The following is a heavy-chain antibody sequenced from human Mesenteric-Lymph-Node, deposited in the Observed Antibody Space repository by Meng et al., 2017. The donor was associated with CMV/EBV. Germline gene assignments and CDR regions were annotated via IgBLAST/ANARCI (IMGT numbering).Heavy chain of an antibody. D-gene: IGHD6-13*01. CDR3: TKDTRKAGPSGYGMDV. CDR2: ISSSSSTI. J-gene: IGHJ6*02. V-gene: IGHV3-48*04. CDR1: GFTFSSYA. Sequence: GGSLRLSCAASGFTFSSYAMNWVRQAPGKGLEWVSYISSSSSTIYYADSAKGRFTISRDNAENSLYLQMNSLRPEDTALYYCTKDTRKAGPSGYGMDVWGQGTTVTVSS.